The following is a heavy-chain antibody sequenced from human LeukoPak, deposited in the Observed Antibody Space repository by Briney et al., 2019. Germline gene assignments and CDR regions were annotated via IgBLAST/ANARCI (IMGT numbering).Heavy chain of an antibody. Sequence: GGSLRLSCAASGFTFSGYWMHWVRQAPRKGLVWVSRISTDGYTTDYADFVQGRFTASRDNTKNTWSLEMNSLRAEDTAVYYCVVGGSPGYWGQGTLVTVSS. CDR2: ISTDGYTT. V-gene: IGHV3-74*01. CDR1: GFTFSGYW. D-gene: IGHD2-15*01. CDR3: VVGGSPGY. J-gene: IGHJ4*02.